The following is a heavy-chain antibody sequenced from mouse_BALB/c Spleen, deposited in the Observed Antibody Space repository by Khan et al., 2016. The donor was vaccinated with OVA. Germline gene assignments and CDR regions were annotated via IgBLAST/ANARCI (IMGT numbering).Heavy chain of an antibody. CDR2: ISDLAYIF. CDR1: GFTFSDYG. D-gene: IGHD1-2*01. Sequence: EVELVESGGGLVQPGGSRKLSCAASGFTFSDYGMAWVRQAPGKGPEWVAFISDLAYIFYYADTVTGRFPLSRENAKNTLYLEMSSLRSGDTAMYYCARGGGTAPFAYWGQGTLVTVSA. V-gene: IGHV5-15*02. J-gene: IGHJ3*01. CDR3: ARGGGTAPFAY.